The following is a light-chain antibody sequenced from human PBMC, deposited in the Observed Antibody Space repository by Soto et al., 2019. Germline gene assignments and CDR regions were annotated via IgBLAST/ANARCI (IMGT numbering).Light chain of an antibody. V-gene: IGLV2-11*01. CDR3: CSYAGSYTWV. CDR2: DVS. Sequence: QSVLTQPRSVSGSPGQSATISCTGTSSDVGGYNYVSWYQQHPGKAPKLMIYDVSKRPSGVPDRFSGSKSGNTASLTISGLQAEDEADYYCCSYAGSYTWVFGGVTKLTVL. J-gene: IGLJ3*02. CDR1: SSDVGGYNY.